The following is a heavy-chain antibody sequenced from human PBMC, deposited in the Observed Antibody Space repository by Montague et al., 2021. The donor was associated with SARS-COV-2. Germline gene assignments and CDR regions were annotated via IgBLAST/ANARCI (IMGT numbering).Heavy chain of an antibody. CDR2: IYYSGST. CDR1: GGSISSGGYY. J-gene: IGHJ6*02. CDR3: ARGVDWLSHYYYYGLDV. Sequence: TLSLTCTVSGGSISSGGYYWSWIRQHPGKGLEWIGYIYYSGSTYYNPSLKSRVTISVDTSKNQFSLKLSSVTAADTAVYYWARGVDWLSHYYYYGLDVWGQGTTVTVSS. V-gene: IGHV4-31*03. D-gene: IGHD3-9*01.